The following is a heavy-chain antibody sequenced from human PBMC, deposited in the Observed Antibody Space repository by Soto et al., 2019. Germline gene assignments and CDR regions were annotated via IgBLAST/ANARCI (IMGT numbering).Heavy chain of an antibody. Sequence: GGSLRLSCAASGFTFSSYGMHWVRQAPGKGLEWVAVIGYDGSNKYYADSVKGRFTISRDNSKNTLYLQMNSLRAEDTAVYYCARDQFGGVIVIRQGENDAFDIWGQGTMVTVSS. CDR3: ARDQFGGVIVIRQGENDAFDI. D-gene: IGHD3-16*02. J-gene: IGHJ3*02. CDR2: IGYDGSNK. V-gene: IGHV3-33*01. CDR1: GFTFSSYG.